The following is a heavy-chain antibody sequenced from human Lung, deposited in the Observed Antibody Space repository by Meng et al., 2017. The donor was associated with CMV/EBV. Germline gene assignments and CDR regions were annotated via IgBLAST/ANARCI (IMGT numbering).Heavy chain of an antibody. CDR2: IYYSGST. CDR3: ARSPTGDYAMYV. V-gene: IGHV4-61*01. Sequence: ETXSPTXTVSGGSVRSSFYYRSWNRQAPGKGLGWIGYIYYSGSTDYNTSLKSRVTMSIDTSKNQISLKLSSVTAADTAVYYCARSPTGDYAMYVWGQGATVTVSS. J-gene: IGHJ6*02. CDR1: GGSVRSSFYY. D-gene: IGHD4-17*01.